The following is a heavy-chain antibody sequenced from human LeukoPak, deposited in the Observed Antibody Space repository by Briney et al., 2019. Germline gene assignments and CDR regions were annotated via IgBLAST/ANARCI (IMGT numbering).Heavy chain of an antibody. D-gene: IGHD1/OR15-1a*01. CDR3: AKCGTSSGFDY. CDR2: ISGSGGST. CDR1: EFTFSNYA. J-gene: IGHJ4*02. Sequence: PGGSLRLSCAASEFTFSNYAMTWVRQAPGKGLEWVSAISGSGGSTYYADSVKGRFTISRVNSKNTLYLQMNSLRAEDTAVYYCAKCGTSSGFDYWGQGSLVTVSS. V-gene: IGHV3-23*01.